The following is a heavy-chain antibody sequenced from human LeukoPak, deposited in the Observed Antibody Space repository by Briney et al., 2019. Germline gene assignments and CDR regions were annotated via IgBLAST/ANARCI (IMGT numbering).Heavy chain of an antibody. CDR2: IYSGGST. D-gene: IGHD1-26*01. CDR3: ARGSGRYDPALDY. Sequence: GGSLRLSCAVSGFTVSSNYMNWVRQARGKGLEWVSIIYSGGSTYYAGSVKGRFSISRDDSKNTLYLQMNSLRAEDMAVCYCARGSGRYDPALDYWGQGTLVTVSS. J-gene: IGHJ4*02. CDR1: GFTVSSNY. V-gene: IGHV3-66*01.